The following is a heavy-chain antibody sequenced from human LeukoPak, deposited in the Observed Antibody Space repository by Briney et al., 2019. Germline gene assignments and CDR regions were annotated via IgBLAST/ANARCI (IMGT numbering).Heavy chain of an antibody. CDR2: ISWDGGNT. CDR3: AKDISPFSSGWTTFDY. V-gene: IGHV3-43*01. CDR1: GFAFGHYT. Sequence: GGSLRLSCAASGFAFGHYTMHWVRQAPGKGLEWVSLISWDGGNTYYADSVKGRFTISRDNNKSSLYLQMNSLRAEDTALYYCAKDISPFSSGWTTFDYWGQGTLVTVSS. D-gene: IGHD6-19*01. J-gene: IGHJ4*02.